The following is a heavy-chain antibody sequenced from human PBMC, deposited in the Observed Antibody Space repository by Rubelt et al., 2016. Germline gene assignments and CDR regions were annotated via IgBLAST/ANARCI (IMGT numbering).Heavy chain of an antibody. V-gene: IGHV1-69*01. CDR1: GYTFTGYY. D-gene: IGHD6-13*01. Sequence: QVQLVQSGAEVKKPGASVKVSCKASGYTFTGYYMHWVRQAPGQGLEWMGGIIPIFGTANYAQKVQGRVTITADESTSTAYMELRSLRSDATSVYYCAKGYSSSWYSLYFDLWGRGTLVTVSS. CDR3: AKGYSSSWYSLYFDL. CDR2: IIPIFGTA. J-gene: IGHJ2*01.